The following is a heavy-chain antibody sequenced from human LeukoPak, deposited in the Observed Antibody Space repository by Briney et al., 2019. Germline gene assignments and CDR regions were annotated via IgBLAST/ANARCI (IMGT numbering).Heavy chain of an antibody. Sequence: SEALSLTCTVSGGFISSYYWSWIRQPAGKGLEWIGRIYTSGSTNYNPSLKSRVTMSVDTSKNQFSLKLSSVTAADTAVYYCARGYFEFGELSHFDYWGQGTLVTVSS. D-gene: IGHD3-10*01. CDR2: IYTSGST. CDR3: ARGYFEFGELSHFDY. J-gene: IGHJ4*02. V-gene: IGHV4-4*07. CDR1: GGFISSYY.